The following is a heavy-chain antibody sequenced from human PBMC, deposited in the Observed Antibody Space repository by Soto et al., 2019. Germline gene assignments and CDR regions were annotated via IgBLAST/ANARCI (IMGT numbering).Heavy chain of an antibody. D-gene: IGHD3-16*01. CDR2: IWYDGSNK. CDR3: ARCPVKWGRSYYGMDV. V-gene: IGHV3-33*01. Sequence: GGSLRLSCAASGITLSSYGMHWVRQAPGKGLEWVAVIWYDGSNKYYADSVKGRFTISRDNSKNTLYLEMNSLRGEDPAVYYCARCPVKWGRSYYGMDVWGQGTTVTVSS. J-gene: IGHJ6*02. CDR1: GITLSSYG.